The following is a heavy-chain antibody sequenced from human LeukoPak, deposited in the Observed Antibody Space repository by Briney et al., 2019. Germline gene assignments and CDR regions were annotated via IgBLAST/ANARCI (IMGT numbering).Heavy chain of an antibody. J-gene: IGHJ4*02. CDR2: ISGSGGST. D-gene: IGHD6-13*01. Sequence: GGSLRLSCAASGFTFSSYAMSWVRQAPGRGLEWVSAISGSGGSTYYADSVKGRFTISRDNSKNTLYLQMNSLRAEDTAVYYCANAGSSWYGGKGGDYWGQGTLVTVSS. V-gene: IGHV3-23*01. CDR3: ANAGSSWYGGKGGDY. CDR1: GFTFSSYA.